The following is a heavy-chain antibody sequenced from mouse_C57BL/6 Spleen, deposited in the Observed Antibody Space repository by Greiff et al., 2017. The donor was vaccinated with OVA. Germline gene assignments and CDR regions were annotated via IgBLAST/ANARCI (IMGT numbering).Heavy chain of an antibody. Sequence: QVHVKQPGAELVRPGSSVKLSCKASGYTFTSYWMHWVKQRPIQGLEWIGNIDPSDSETHYNQKFKDKATLTVDKSSSTAYMQLSSLTSEDSAVYYCAVTVVARFDYWGQGTTLTVSS. V-gene: IGHV1-52*01. CDR2: IDPSDSET. CDR3: AVTVVARFDY. D-gene: IGHD1-1*01. CDR1: GYTFTSYW. J-gene: IGHJ2*01.